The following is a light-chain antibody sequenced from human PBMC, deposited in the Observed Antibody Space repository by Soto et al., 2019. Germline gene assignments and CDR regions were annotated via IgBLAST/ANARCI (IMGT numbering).Light chain of an antibody. CDR3: QQYDNLPIT. CDR2: DAS. CDR1: QDSSNN. J-gene: IGKJ3*01. V-gene: IGKV1-33*01. Sequence: DLPMTQSPSSLSASVGDRVTITCQASQDSSNNLNWYQQKPGKAPKLLIYDASNLETGVPSRFSGSGSGTDFTFTISSLQPEDFATYYCQQYDNLPITFGPGTKVHIK.